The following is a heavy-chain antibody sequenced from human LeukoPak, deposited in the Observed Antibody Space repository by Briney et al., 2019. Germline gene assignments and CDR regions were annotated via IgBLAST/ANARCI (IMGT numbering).Heavy chain of an antibody. Sequence: GAAVKFSCKASGYIFTGHYLHWVRQAPGQGLEWMGCINPNSGGINYALRFQGRVTMTSDTSIRTAYMDLSGLRSDDTAVFYCARGRAGFDGFDFWGQGTMVYVSS. CDR1: GYIFTGHY. D-gene: IGHD3-9*01. J-gene: IGHJ3*01. CDR3: ARGRAGFDGFDF. V-gene: IGHV1-2*02. CDR2: INPNSGGI.